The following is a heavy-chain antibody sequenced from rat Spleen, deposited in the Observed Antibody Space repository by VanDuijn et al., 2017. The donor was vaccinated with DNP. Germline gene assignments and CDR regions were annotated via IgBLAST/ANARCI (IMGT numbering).Heavy chain of an antibody. Sequence: EVQLVESGGGPVQPGRSLKLSCVASGFIFSNYWMTWIRQAPGKGLEWVASIINSGGNTYYPESVMGRFTISRDDAKNSLYLQMNSLRSEDTATYYCTRQLGLDYWGQGVMVTVSS. D-gene: IGHD5-1*01. J-gene: IGHJ2*01. CDR2: IINSGGNT. V-gene: IGHV5-31*01. CDR1: GFIFSNYW. CDR3: TRQLGLDY.